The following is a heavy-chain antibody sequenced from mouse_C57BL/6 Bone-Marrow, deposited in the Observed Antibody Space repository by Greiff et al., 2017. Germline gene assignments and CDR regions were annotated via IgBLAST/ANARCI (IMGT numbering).Heavy chain of an antibody. V-gene: IGHV14-3*01. Sequence: EVKLLESVAELVRPGASVKLSCTASGFNIKNTYMHWVKQRPEQGLEWIGRIEPANGNTKYAPKFQGKATITADTSSNTAYLQLSSLTSEDTAIYYCASPITTVVATPFAYWGQGTLVTVSA. CDR2: IEPANGNT. CDR1: GFNIKNTY. CDR3: ASPITTVVATPFAY. D-gene: IGHD1-1*01. J-gene: IGHJ3*01.